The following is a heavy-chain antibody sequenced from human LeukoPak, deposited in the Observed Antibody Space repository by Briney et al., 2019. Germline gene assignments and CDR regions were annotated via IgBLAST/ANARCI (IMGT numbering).Heavy chain of an antibody. D-gene: IGHD6-19*01. CDR1: GGSISSGSYY. V-gene: IGHV4-61*10. CDR3: ARNPGIAVAGGAFDI. J-gene: IGHJ3*02. Sequence: SETLSLTCTVSGGSISSGSYYWSWIRQPAGKGLEWIGYIYYSGSTNYNPSLKSRVTISVDTSKNQFSLKLSSVTAADTAVYYCARNPGIAVAGGAFDIWGQGTMVTVSS. CDR2: IYYSGST.